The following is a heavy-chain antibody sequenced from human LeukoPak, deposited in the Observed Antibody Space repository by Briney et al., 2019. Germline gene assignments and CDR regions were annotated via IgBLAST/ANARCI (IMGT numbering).Heavy chain of an antibody. V-gene: IGHV3-30*02. J-gene: IGHJ2*01. CDR2: IRYDGSDT. CDR3: AKDSGYSSKYWYFNL. D-gene: IGHD2-15*01. CDR1: GFTFSAYG. Sequence: GGSLRLSCAASGFTFSAYGMHWVRQAPGKSLEWVAFIRYDGSDTYYADSMKGRFSISRDNSKNTLYAQMSSLRAEDTAVYYCAKDSGYSSKYWYFNLWGRGTLVTVSS.